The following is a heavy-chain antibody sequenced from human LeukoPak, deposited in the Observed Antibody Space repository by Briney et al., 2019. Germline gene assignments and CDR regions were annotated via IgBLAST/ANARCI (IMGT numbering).Heavy chain of an antibody. D-gene: IGHD4-11*01. CDR3: ARDPTTQNFDY. CDR1: GYTFTSYG. V-gene: IGHV1-18*01. CDR2: ISTYNGNT. Sequence: ASVKVSCKASGYTFTSYGISWVRQAPGQGLKWMGWISTYNGNTNYAQKLQGRVTMTTDTATTTAYMELRSRTSDDTAVYYWARDPTTQNFDYWGQGTLVTVSS. J-gene: IGHJ4*02.